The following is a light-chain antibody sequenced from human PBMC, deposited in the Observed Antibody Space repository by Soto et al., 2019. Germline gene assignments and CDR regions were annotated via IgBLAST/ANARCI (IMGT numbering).Light chain of an antibody. CDR2: GAS. V-gene: IGKV3-20*01. J-gene: IGKJ5*01. CDR1: QSVSSSY. Sequence: EIVLTQSPGTLSLSPGERATLSCRASQSVSSSYLAWYQQKPGQAPRPLIYGASSRATGIPDRFSGSGSGTDFTLTISRLEPEDFAVYYCQQYGSSPPSITFGQGTRLEI. CDR3: QQYGSSPPSIT.